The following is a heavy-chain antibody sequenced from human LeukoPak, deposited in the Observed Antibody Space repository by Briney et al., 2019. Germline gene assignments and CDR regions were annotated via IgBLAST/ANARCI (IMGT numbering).Heavy chain of an antibody. D-gene: IGHD2-8*02. CDR2: IYYSGST. V-gene: IGHV4-39*07. CDR1: GGSISSRSYY. Sequence: SETLSLTCTVSGGSISSRSYYWGWIRQPPGKGLEWIGSIYYSGSTYYNPSLKSRVTISLDTTKNQISLNVSSVTAADTAVYFCARRRGQSSGPSYYYFYMDVWGKGTTVTVS. CDR3: ARRRGQSSGPSYYYFYMDV. J-gene: IGHJ6*03.